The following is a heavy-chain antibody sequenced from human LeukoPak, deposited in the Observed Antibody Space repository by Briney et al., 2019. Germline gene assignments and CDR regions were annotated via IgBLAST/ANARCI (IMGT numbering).Heavy chain of an antibody. Sequence: ASVKVSCKASGYTFTGYCIHWVRQAPGQGLEWMGWINPNSGGTNYAQKFQGRVAMTRDTSISTAYMELSSLRSDDTAVYYCSTAFGVVDFDYWGQGTLVTVSS. V-gene: IGHV1-2*02. D-gene: IGHD3-3*01. CDR3: STAFGVVDFDY. J-gene: IGHJ4*02. CDR2: INPNSGGT. CDR1: GYTFTGYC.